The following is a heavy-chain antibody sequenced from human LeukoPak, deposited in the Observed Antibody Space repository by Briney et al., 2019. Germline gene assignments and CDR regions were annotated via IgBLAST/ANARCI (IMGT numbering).Heavy chain of an antibody. J-gene: IGHJ3*02. CDR2: IYYSGST. V-gene: IGHV4-59*01. CDR3: ARRYASADLDAFNI. CDR1: GGSIRTYY. Sequence: SETLSLTCTVSGGSIRTYYWSWTRQPPGKGLEWIGNIYYSGSTNYNPSLKSRMSMSVDTSKNQFSLKLNSVTAADTAVYYCARRYASADLDAFNIWGQGTMVTVSS. D-gene: IGHD3-10*01.